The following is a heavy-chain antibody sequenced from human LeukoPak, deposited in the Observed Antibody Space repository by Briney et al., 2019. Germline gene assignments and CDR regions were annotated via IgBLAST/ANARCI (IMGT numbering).Heavy chain of an antibody. CDR3: ATGTSGSYSVCDY. J-gene: IGHJ4*02. CDR1: GYTFTSYG. V-gene: IGHV1-2*02. D-gene: IGHD3-10*01. CDR2: INPNSGGT. Sequence: ASVKVSCKASGYTFTSYGISWVRQAPGQGLEWMGWINPNSGGTNYAQKFQGRVTMTRDTSISTAYMELSRLRSDDTAVYYCATGTSGSYSVCDYWGQGTLVTVSS.